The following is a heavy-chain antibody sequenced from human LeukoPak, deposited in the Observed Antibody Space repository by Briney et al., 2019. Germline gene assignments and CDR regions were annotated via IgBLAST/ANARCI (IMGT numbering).Heavy chain of an antibody. CDR2: IIPIFGTA. J-gene: IGHJ4*02. D-gene: IGHD2-2*03. Sequence: SVKLSCKASVGTFSSYAISSVRQAPGQELEWMGGIIPIFGTANYAQKFQGRVTITTDESTSTAYMELSSLRSEDTAVYYCARVSGYCSSTSCPSPFDYWGQGTLVTVSS. V-gene: IGHV1-69*05. CDR1: VGTFSSYA. CDR3: ARVSGYCSSTSCPSPFDY.